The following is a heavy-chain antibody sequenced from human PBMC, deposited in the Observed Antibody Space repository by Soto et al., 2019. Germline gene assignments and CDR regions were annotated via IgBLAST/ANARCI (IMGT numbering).Heavy chain of an antibody. V-gene: IGHV3-23*01. J-gene: IGHJ6*02. CDR1: GFTFSSYA. Sequence: PGGSLRLSCAASGFTFSSYAMSWVRQAPGKGLEWVSAISGSGGSTYYADSVKGRFTISGDNSKNTLYLQMNSLRAEDTAVYYCAKASIAAAGYPDYYYGMDVWGQGTTVTVSS. CDR3: AKASIAAAGYPDYYYGMDV. D-gene: IGHD6-13*01. CDR2: ISGSGGST.